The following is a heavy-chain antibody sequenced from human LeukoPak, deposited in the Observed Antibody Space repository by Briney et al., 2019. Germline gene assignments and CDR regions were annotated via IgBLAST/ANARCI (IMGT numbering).Heavy chain of an antibody. V-gene: IGHV4-39*01. CDR1: GGSISSNSYK. D-gene: IGHD4-17*01. CDR2: ISDSGST. Sequence: SETLSLTCTVSGGSISSNSYKWGWIRQPPGKGLEWIGSISDSGSTYYNPSLKSRVTISVDMSKNQFSLRLSSVAAADTAVYYCARRTPATVTERFDPWGQGTLVTVSS. CDR3: ARRTPATVTERFDP. J-gene: IGHJ5*02.